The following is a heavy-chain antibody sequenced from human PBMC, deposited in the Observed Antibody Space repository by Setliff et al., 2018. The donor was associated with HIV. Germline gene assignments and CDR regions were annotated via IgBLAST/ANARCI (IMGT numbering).Heavy chain of an antibody. J-gene: IGHJ4*01. V-gene: IGHV3-23*01. CDR1: GFTFCSFA. CDR2: ISVSGEIT. D-gene: IGHD6-13*01. CDR3: AKECWAASSQATFDS. Sequence: GGSLRLSCAASGFTFCSFAMYWVRQAPGKGMEWVLVISVSGEITSYADTVRGRFTISRDNSKNTLYLQMNSLRAEDTAVNYCAKECWAASSQATFDSWGQGTLVTVSS.